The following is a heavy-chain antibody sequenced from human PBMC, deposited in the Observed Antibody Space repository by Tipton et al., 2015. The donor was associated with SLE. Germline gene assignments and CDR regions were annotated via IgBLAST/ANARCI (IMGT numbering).Heavy chain of an antibody. V-gene: IGHV5-51*03. J-gene: IGHJ3*02. D-gene: IGHD1-14*01. Sequence: QLVQSGAEVKKSGESLKISCKGSGYMFIHYWIGWVRQMPGQGLQWMGIIYPDDSDTKYSPAFQGQVTISVDKSVSSAYLQWNSVQASDTAIYYCARLAGTWAHLGDTFDIWGKGTMVTASS. CDR1: GYMFIHYW. CDR2: IYPDDSDT. CDR3: ARLAGTWAHLGDTFDI.